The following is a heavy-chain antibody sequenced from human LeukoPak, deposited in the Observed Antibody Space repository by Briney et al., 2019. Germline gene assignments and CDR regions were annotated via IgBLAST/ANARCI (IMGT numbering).Heavy chain of an antibody. J-gene: IGHJ3*02. CDR2: ISSSSSYI. D-gene: IGHD2-8*01. Sequence: PGGSLRLSCAASGFTFSSYAMNWVRQAPGKGLEWVSSISSSSSYIYYADSVKGRFTISRDNAKNSLYLQMNSLRAEDTAVYYCARNGLNAFDIWGQGTMVTVSS. CDR1: GFTFSSYA. CDR3: ARNGLNAFDI. V-gene: IGHV3-21*01.